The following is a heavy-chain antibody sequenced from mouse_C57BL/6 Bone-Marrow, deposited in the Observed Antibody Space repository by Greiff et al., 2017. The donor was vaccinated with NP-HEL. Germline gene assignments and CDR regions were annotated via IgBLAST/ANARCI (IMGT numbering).Heavy chain of an antibody. Sequence: EVQRVESGPGLAKPSQTLSLTCSVTGYSITSDYWNWIRKFPGNKLEYMGYISYSGSTYYNPSLKSRISITRDTSKNQYYRQRKSVTTEDTATYYCARESPITTVVADWYFDVWGTGTTGTVSS. CDR1: GYSITSDY. J-gene: IGHJ1*03. V-gene: IGHV3-8*01. D-gene: IGHD1-1*01. CDR2: ISYSGST. CDR3: ARESPITTVVADWYFDV.